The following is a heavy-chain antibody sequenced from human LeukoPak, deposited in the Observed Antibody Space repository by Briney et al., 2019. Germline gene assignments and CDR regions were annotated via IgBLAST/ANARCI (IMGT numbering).Heavy chain of an antibody. Sequence: GESMKISCKGSGYSFTSYWIGWVRQMPGKGLEWMGIIYPGDSDTRYSPSFQGQVTISADKSISTAYLQWSSLKASDTAMYYCARGGFGELSSYYYGMDVWGQGTTVTVSS. D-gene: IGHD3-10*01. CDR1: GYSFTSYW. V-gene: IGHV5-51*01. CDR2: IYPGDSDT. J-gene: IGHJ6*02. CDR3: ARGGFGELSSYYYGMDV.